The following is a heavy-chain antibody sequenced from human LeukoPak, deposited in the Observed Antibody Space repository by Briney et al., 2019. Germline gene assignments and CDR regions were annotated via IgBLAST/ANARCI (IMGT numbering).Heavy chain of an antibody. D-gene: IGHD6-13*01. CDR1: GGSISSSSYQ. V-gene: IGHV4-39*07. J-gene: IGHJ4*02. CDR2: IYYGGSS. Sequence: PSETLSLTCTVSGGSISSSSYQWGWIRQPPGKGLEWIGSIYYGGSSYYNPSLKSRVTISVDTSKNQFSLKLSSVTAADTAVYYCAISWYRGCFDYWGQGTLVTVSS. CDR3: AISWYRGCFDY.